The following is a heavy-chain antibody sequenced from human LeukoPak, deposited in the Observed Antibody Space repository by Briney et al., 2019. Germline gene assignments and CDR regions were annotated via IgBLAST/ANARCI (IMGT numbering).Heavy chain of an antibody. D-gene: IGHD3-22*01. Sequence: ASVKVSCKASGHTFTGYYMHWVRQAPGQGLEWMGWINANSGGTNYAQKFQGRVTMTRDTSISTAYMELSRLRSDDTAVYYCASKWVTYYYNSSYYHYPTDVFDIWGQGTMVTVSS. CDR3: ASKWVTYYYNSSYYHYPTDVFDI. J-gene: IGHJ3*02. V-gene: IGHV1-2*02. CDR2: INANSGGT. CDR1: GHTFTGYY.